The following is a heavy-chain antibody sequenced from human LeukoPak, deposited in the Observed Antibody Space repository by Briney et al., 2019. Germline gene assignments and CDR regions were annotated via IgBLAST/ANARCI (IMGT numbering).Heavy chain of an antibody. Sequence: SETLSLTCTVSGGSISSGDNYWGWIRQPPGKGLEWIGYIYYSGRTYYNPSLKSRVTISVDTSKNQFSLKLSSVTVADTAVYYCARHKPKYLYYFDYWGQGTLVTVSS. CDR1: GGSISSGDNY. CDR2: IYYSGRT. J-gene: IGHJ4*02. CDR3: ARHKPKYLYYFDY. D-gene: IGHD2-2*02. V-gene: IGHV4-30-4*01.